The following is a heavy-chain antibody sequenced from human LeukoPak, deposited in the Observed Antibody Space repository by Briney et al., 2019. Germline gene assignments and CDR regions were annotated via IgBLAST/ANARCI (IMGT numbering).Heavy chain of an antibody. CDR1: GFTFSSYE. CDR3: ARGLYGDYVWGSYSS. Sequence: PGGSLRLSCAASGFTFSSYEMNWVRQAPGKGLEWVANIKQDGSEKYYVDSVKGRFTISRDNAKNSLYLQMNSLSAEDTAVYYCARGLYGDYVWGSYSSWGQGTLVTVSS. CDR2: IKQDGSEK. J-gene: IGHJ5*02. V-gene: IGHV3-7*01. D-gene: IGHD3-16*02.